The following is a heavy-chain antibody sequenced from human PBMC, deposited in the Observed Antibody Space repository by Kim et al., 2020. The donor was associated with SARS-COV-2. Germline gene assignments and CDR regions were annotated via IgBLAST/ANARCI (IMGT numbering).Heavy chain of an antibody. CDR3: ARSPFLEPVAGTVLNY. CDR2: INPNSGGT. D-gene: IGHD6-19*01. Sequence: ASVKVSCKASGYTFTGYYMHWVRQAPGQGLEWMGRINPNSGGTNYAQKFQGRVTMTRDTSISTAYMELSRLRSDDTAVYYCARSPFLEPVAGTVLNYWGQGTLVTVSS. CDR1: GYTFTGYY. J-gene: IGHJ4*02. V-gene: IGHV1-2*06.